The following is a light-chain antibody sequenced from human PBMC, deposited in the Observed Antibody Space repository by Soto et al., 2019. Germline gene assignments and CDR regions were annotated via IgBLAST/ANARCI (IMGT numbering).Light chain of an antibody. Sequence: QSVLTQPPSVSAAPGQTVTISCSGSSSNIGNNYVSWYQQLPGTAPKLLIYDNNKRPSGIPDRFSGSKSGTSATLDITGLQTGDEADYYCGTWDSSLSTDPVVFGGGTKVTVL. J-gene: IGLJ2*01. CDR2: DNN. V-gene: IGLV1-51*01. CDR1: SSNIGNNY. CDR3: GTWDSSLSTDPVV.